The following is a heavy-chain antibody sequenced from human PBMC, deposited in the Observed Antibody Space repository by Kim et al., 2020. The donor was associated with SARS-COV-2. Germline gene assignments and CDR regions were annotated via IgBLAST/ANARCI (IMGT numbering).Heavy chain of an antibody. CDR3: ATFWSGYFDY. D-gene: IGHD3-3*01. V-gene: IGHV3-7*01. CDR2: SQK. J-gene: IGHJ4*02. Sequence: SQKYYVDSVKGRFTIARDDAEKSVELQMNGLRGEDTAVYCCATFWSGYFDYWGQGTVVTVSS.